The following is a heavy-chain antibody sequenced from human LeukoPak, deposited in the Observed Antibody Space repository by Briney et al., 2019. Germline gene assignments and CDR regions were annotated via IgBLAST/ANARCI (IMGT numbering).Heavy chain of an antibody. CDR3: ARASYYYESSGTDY. Sequence: GASVKVSCKASGYIFTSYGITWVRQAPGQGLEWMGWISAYSGSTNYAQMFQGRVTMTTDTSTSTAYMEVRSLRSDDTAVYYCARASYYYESSGTDYWGQGTLVTVSS. CDR2: ISAYSGST. D-gene: IGHD3-22*01. CDR1: GYIFTSYG. J-gene: IGHJ4*02. V-gene: IGHV1-18*01.